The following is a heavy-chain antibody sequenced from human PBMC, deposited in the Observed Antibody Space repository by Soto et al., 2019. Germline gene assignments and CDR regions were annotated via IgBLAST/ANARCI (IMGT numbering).Heavy chain of an antibody. V-gene: IGHV4-34*01. Sequence: QVQLQQLGAGLLKPSETLSLTCAVYGGSFSGYYWSWVRQSRRKGLGWNGEINHSGSTNYNPSLKSRLTISVDTPKNQFSLKLSSVTASYMALYYCVACDYGDSPGYWGQGSLVTVSS. D-gene: IGHD4-17*01. CDR1: GGSFSGYY. CDR3: VACDYGDSPGY. CDR2: INHSGST. J-gene: IGHJ4*02.